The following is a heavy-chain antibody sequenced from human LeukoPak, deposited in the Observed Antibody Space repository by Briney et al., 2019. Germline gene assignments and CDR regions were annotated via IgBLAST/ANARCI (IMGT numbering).Heavy chain of an antibody. D-gene: IGHD1-26*01. V-gene: IGHV3-7*01. J-gene: IGHJ4*02. Sequence: GGSLRLSCAASGFTLSSYWMSWVRQAPGKGLEWVANIKYDGSGKYYADSVKGRFTISRDDAKNSLYLEMNRLRVEDTAVYYCARDLFSGSYQEDFWGQGPWSPS. CDR1: GFTLSSYW. CDR3: ARDLFSGSYQEDF. CDR2: IKYDGSGK.